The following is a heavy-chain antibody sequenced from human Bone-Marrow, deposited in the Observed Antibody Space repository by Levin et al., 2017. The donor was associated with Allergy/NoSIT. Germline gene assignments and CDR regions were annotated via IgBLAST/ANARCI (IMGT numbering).Heavy chain of an antibody. D-gene: IGHD4-17*01. Sequence: GESLKISCKASGYTFTSYDINWVRQATGQGLEWMGWMNPNSGNTGYAQKFQGRVTMTRNTSISTAYMELSSLGSEDTAVYYCARATTVLDFDYWGQGTLVTVSS. CDR1: GYTFTSYD. CDR3: ARATTVLDFDY. CDR2: MNPNSGNT. J-gene: IGHJ4*02. V-gene: IGHV1-8*01.